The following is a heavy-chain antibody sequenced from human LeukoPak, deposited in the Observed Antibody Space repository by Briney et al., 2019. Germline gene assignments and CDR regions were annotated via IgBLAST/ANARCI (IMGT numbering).Heavy chain of an antibody. CDR1: GGSISSYY. Sequence: SETLSLTCTVSGGSISSYYWSWIRQPPGKGLEWIGYIYYSGSTSYNPSLKSRVTISVDTSKNQFSLKLSSVTAADTAVYYCARGPHMVRALTPFDPWGQGTLVTVSS. J-gene: IGHJ5*02. V-gene: IGHV4-59*01. CDR2: IYYSGST. D-gene: IGHD3-10*01. CDR3: ARGPHMVRALTPFDP.